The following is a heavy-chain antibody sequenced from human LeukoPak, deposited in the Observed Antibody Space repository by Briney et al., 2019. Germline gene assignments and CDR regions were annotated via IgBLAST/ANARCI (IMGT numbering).Heavy chain of an antibody. D-gene: IGHD3-22*01. CDR3: AKKTNYYDSSGYSGYYFDY. J-gene: IGHJ4*02. Sequence: GSLRLSCSASGFTFSSYAMSWVRQAPGKGLEWVSAISGSGGSTYYADSVKGRFSISRDNSKNTLYLQMNSLRAEDTAVYYCAKKTNYYDSSGYSGYYFDYWGQGTLVTVSS. CDR2: ISGSGGST. CDR1: GFTFSSYA. V-gene: IGHV3-23*01.